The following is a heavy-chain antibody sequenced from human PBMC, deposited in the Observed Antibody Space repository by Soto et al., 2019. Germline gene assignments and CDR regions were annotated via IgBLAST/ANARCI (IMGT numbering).Heavy chain of an antibody. CDR1: GFTFTSSA. Sequence: EVQLLESGGRLVLPGGSLRLSCAASGFTFTSSAMNWIRQAPGKGLEWVSGVSSGGGLTYYAASVKGPFSISRDNSKNLRYLQMNSLGAEDSAVYYCAKVGFSFDYWGQGTLVTVSS. D-gene: IGHD3-10*01. V-gene: IGHV3-23*01. CDR3: AKVGFSFDY. J-gene: IGHJ4*02. CDR2: VSSGGGLT.